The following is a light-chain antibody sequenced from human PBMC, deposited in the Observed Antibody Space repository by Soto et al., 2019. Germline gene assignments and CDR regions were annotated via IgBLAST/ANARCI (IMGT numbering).Light chain of an antibody. CDR1: QRIDKY. CDR3: QQSYMIPFT. V-gene: IGKV1-39*01. Sequence: DIQVTQSPSFLSASVGDRVTITCRASQRIDKYLNWYQQKPGKAPKLLIYAASTLQSGVPSSFSGSGSGTEFTLTISSLQPEDFATYFCQQSYMIPFTFGPGTKVDIK. CDR2: AAS. J-gene: IGKJ3*01.